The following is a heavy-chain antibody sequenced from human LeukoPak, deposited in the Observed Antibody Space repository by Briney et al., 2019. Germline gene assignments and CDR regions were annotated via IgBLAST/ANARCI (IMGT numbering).Heavy chain of an antibody. D-gene: IGHD3-10*01. CDR1: GGSISSGDYY. J-gene: IGHJ3*02. V-gene: IGHV4-30-4*01. CDR3: ARVFYGSGSYGAFDI. CDR2: IYYSGST. Sequence: SETLSLTCTVSGGSISSGDYYWSWIRQPPGKGLEWIGYIYYSGSTYYNPSLKSRVTISVDTSKNQFSLKLSSVTAADTAVYYCARVFYGSGSYGAFDIWGQGTMVTVSS.